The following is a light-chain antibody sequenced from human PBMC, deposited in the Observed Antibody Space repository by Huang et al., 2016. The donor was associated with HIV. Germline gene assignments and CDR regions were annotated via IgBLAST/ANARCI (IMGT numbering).Light chain of an antibody. V-gene: IGKV1-13*02. CDR2: GAS. J-gene: IGKJ5*01. CDR3: QQLHSYPIT. CDR1: QDIGTS. Sequence: VRLTQSPSSLSASVGDTVILPCRASQDIGTSLAWYQQKTGGAPKILIAGASTLQGGVPSRFSGDSGGTYFTLFINNLQPEDFATYYCQQLHSYPITFGQGTRLDIK.